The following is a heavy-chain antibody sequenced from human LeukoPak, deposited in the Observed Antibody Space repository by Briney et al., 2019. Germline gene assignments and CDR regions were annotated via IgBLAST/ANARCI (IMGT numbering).Heavy chain of an antibody. CDR1: GGSISSSSYY. CDR3: ARDISGSHPHGTFDI. J-gene: IGHJ3*02. CDR2: IYYSGST. V-gene: IGHV4-39*07. D-gene: IGHD1-26*01. Sequence: SETLSLTCTVSGGSISSSSYYWGWIRQPPGKGLEWIGSIYYSGSTYYNPSLKSRVTISVDTSKNQFSLKLSSVTAADTAVYYCARDISGSHPHGTFDIWGQGTMVTVSS.